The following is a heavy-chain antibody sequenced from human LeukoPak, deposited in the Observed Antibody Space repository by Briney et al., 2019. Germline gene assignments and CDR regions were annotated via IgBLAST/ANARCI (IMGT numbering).Heavy chain of an antibody. CDR3: AKGPNSLDV. V-gene: IGHV3-30*18. CDR2: ISYDGSNK. J-gene: IGHJ6*04. D-gene: IGHD2-21*01. Sequence: GGSLRLSCAASGFTFSSYGMHWVRQAPGKGLEWVAVISYDGSNKYYADSVKGRFTISRDNSKNTLYLQMNSLRAEDTAVYYCAKGPNSLDVWGKGTTVTVSS. CDR1: GFTFSSYG.